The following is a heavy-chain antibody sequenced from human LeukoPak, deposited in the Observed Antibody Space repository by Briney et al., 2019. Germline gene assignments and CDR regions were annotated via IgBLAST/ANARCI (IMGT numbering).Heavy chain of an antibody. CDR3: ARDLPGYYYDSSGYPHPIAFDI. CDR2: ISPNSGGT. V-gene: IGHV1-2*02. Sequence: ASVKVSCKXSGYTFTGYYMHWVQQAPGQGLEWMGWISPNSGGTNYAQKFQGRVTMTRDTSISTAYMELSRLRSDDTAVYYCARDLPGYYYDSSGYPHPIAFDIWGQGTMVTVSS. CDR1: GYTFTGYY. D-gene: IGHD3-22*01. J-gene: IGHJ3*02.